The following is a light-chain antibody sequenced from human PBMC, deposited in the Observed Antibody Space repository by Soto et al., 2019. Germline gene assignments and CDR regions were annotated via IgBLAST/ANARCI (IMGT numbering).Light chain of an antibody. CDR1: SRDVGGYNY. CDR2: EVS. V-gene: IGLV2-14*01. CDR3: GSYTSSSTRV. Sequence: QSALTQPASVSGSPGQSITISCTGTSRDVGGYNYVSWYQQHPGKAPKLMIYEVSNRPSGVSNRFSGSKSGNTASLTISGLQAEDEADYYCGSYTSSSTRVFGTGTKLTVL. J-gene: IGLJ1*01.